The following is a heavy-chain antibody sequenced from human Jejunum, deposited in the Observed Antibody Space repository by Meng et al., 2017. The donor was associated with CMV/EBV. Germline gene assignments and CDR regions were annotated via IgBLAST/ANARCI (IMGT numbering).Heavy chain of an antibody. CDR3: TADLPGSGRLMSQIDY. D-gene: IGHD3-10*01. CDR2: IRSTSGGGTT. J-gene: IGHJ4*02. CDR1: TAW. Sequence: TAWISWIRRARGKGLEWVGRIRSTSGGGTTEYAAPVKGRFTISRDDSENTLLLQMSSLKIEDTAIYYCTADLPGSGRLMSQIDYWGQGTLVTVSS. V-gene: IGHV3-15*01.